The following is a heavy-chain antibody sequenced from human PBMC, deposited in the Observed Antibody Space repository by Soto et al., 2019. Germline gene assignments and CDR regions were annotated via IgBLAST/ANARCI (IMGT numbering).Heavy chain of an antibody. V-gene: IGHV4-34*01. CDR1: GGSFSGYY. CDR2: INHSGST. J-gene: IGHJ4*02. CDR3: AIEGQLDQIDY. D-gene: IGHD6-6*01. Sequence: SETLSLTCAVYGGSFSGYYWSWIRQPPGKGLEWIGEINHSGSTNYNPSLKSRVTISVDTSKNQFSLKLSSVTAADTAVYYCAIEGQLDQIDYWGQRPLVIVS.